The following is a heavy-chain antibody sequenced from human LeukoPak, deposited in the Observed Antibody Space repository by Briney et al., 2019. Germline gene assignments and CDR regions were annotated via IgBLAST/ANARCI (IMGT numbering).Heavy chain of an antibody. Sequence: PGGSLRLSCAASGFTFSSYSMNWVRQAPGKGLEWVSYISSSSSTIYYADSVKGRFTISRDNAKNSLYLQMNSLRDEDTAVYYCARSYQRGEYYFDYWGQGTLATVSS. CDR3: ARSYQRGEYYFDY. V-gene: IGHV3-48*02. CDR2: ISSSSSTI. CDR1: GFTFSSYS. D-gene: IGHD3-16*01. J-gene: IGHJ4*02.